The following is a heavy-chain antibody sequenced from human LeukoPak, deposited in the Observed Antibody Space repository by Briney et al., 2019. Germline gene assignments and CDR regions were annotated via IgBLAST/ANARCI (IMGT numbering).Heavy chain of an antibody. J-gene: IGHJ4*02. D-gene: IGHD1-1*01. CDR1: GFSFSSYG. V-gene: IGHV3-30*02. Sequence: GGSLRLSCAASGFSFSSYGMHWVRQAPGKGLEWVAVIWYDGSNKYYPDSVKGRFTISRDNSKNTMYLQMSSLRADDTALYYCVYRLSFDSWGQGTLVTVSS. CDR3: VYRLSFDS. CDR2: IWYDGSNK.